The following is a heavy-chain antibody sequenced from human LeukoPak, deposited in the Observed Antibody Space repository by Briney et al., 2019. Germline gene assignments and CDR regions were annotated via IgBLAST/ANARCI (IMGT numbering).Heavy chain of an antibody. D-gene: IGHD3-3*01. J-gene: IGHJ6*02. CDR2: IYYSGST. CDR1: GGSVSSGSYY. CDR3: ARLTRPNYDFWSGTYYYYGMDV. V-gene: IGHV4-61*01. Sequence: SETLSLTCTVSGGSVSSGSYYWSWIRQPPGKGLEWIGYIYYSGSTNYNPSLKSRVTISVDTSKNQFSLKLSSVTAADTAVYYCARLTRPNYDFWSGTYYYYGMDVWGQGTTVTVSS.